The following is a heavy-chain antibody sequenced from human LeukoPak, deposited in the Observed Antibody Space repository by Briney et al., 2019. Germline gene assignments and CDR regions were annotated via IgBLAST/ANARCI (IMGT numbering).Heavy chain of an antibody. CDR3: ARDQRYCSSSSCPWEPFDY. CDR1: GFTFSSYW. V-gene: IGHV3-7*05. J-gene: IGHJ4*02. Sequence: PGGSLRLSCAASGFTFSSYWMSWVRQVPGKGLEWVANIKQDGSEKYYVDSVRGRFTISRDNAKNSLYLQMNSLRAEDTAVYYCARDQRYCSSSSCPWEPFDYWGQGTLVTVSS. D-gene: IGHD2-2*01. CDR2: IKQDGSEK.